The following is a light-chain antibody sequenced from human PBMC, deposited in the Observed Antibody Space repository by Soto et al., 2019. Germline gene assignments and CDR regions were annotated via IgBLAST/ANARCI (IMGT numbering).Light chain of an antibody. Sequence: DIQMTQPPFSVSAFVGDRVTITCRASQTISNWLAWYQQKPGRAPKLLIYGASSLQSGVPSRFSGSGSGTYFTLTISGLQPEDFATYLCQQGNTFPPLTFGGGTRVDLK. V-gene: IGKV1-12*01. CDR2: GAS. CDR1: QTISNW. CDR3: QQGNTFPPLT. J-gene: IGKJ4*01.